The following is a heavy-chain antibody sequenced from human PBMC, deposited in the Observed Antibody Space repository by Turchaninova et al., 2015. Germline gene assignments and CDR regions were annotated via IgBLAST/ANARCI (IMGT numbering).Heavy chain of an antibody. Sequence: QVQLQQWGAGLLKPSETLSLTCAVYGGSFSGYYWSWIRKPPGKGLEWIGGINHRGSTNYNPSPKRRVTISVDPSKNQFALKVSSVTAADTAVYYCATGPRSPDPRVYYYMDVWGKGTTVTVSS. V-gene: IGHV4-34*01. D-gene: IGHD4-17*01. CDR1: GGSFSGYY. J-gene: IGHJ6*03. CDR2: INHRGST. CDR3: ATGPRSPDPRVYYYMDV.